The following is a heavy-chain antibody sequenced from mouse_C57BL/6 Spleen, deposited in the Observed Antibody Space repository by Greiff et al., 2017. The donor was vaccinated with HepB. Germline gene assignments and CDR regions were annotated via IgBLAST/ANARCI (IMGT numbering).Heavy chain of an antibody. CDR3: TRSTMVTTWYFDV. Sequence: VQLKESGAELVRPGASVKLSCTASGFNIKDDYMHWVKQRPEQGLEWIGWIDPENGDTEYASKFQGKATITADTSSNTAYLQLSSLTSEDTAVYYCTRSTMVTTWYFDVWGTGTTVTVSS. J-gene: IGHJ1*03. CDR1: GFNIKDDY. V-gene: IGHV14-4*01. D-gene: IGHD2-2*01. CDR2: IDPENGDT.